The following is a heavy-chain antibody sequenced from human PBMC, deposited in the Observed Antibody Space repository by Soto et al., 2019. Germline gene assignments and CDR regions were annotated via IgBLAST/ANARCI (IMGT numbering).Heavy chain of an antibody. Sequence: PGGSLRLSSAASGFTFGSYAMHWVRQAPGKGLEWVAVISYDGSNKYYADSVKGRFTISRDNSKNTLYLQMNSLRAEDTAVYYCARDGAGGATTRNYYYYYGMDVWGQGTTVTVSS. CDR1: GFTFGSYA. CDR2: ISYDGSNK. D-gene: IGHD5-12*01. CDR3: ARDGAGGATTRNYYYYYGMDV. J-gene: IGHJ6*02. V-gene: IGHV3-30-3*01.